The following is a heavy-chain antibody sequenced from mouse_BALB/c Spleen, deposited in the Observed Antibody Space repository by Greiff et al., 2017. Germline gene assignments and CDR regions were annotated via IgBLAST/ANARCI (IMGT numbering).Heavy chain of an antibody. J-gene: IGHJ2*01. Sequence: EVQRVESGGGLVQPGGSLRLSCATSGFTFTDYYMSWVRQPPGKALEWLGFIRNKANGYTTEYSASVKGRFTISRDNSQSILYLQMNTLRAEDSATYYCATNYFDYWGKGTTLTVSS. V-gene: IGHV7-3*02. CDR1: GFTFTDYY. CDR2: IRNKANGYTT. CDR3: ATNYFDY.